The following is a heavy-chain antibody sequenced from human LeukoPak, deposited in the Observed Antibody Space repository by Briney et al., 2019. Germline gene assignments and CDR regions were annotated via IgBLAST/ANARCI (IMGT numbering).Heavy chain of an antibody. CDR3: ARLSSDSSGYYYYYYGMDV. D-gene: IGHD3-22*01. CDR1: GGSISGYY. Sequence: SETLSLTCTVSGGSISGYYWSWIRQPPGKGLEWIGYIYYSGSTNYNPSLKSRVTISVDTSKNQFSLKLSSVTAADTAVYYCARLSSDSSGYYYYYYGMDVWGQGTTVTVSS. J-gene: IGHJ6*02. V-gene: IGHV4-59*08. CDR2: IYYSGST.